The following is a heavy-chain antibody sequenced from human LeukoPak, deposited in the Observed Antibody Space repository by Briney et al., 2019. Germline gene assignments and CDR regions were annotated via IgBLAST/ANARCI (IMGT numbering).Heavy chain of an antibody. J-gene: IGHJ4*02. CDR3: AREVEGVASGAGY. CDR1: GFTFSRHS. V-gene: IGHV3-21*01. Sequence: GGSLRLSCAASGFTFSRHSMNWVRQAPGKGLEWVSSMSVNSGPIYYADSVKGRFTVSRDNARNSLYLQMHSLRAEDTAVYYCAREVEGVASGAGYWGQGTLVTVSS. CDR2: MSVNSGPI. D-gene: IGHD1-26*01.